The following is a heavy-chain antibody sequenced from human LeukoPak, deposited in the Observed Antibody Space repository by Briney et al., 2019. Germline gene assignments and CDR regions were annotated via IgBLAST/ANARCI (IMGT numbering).Heavy chain of an antibody. V-gene: IGHV1-46*01. J-gene: IGHJ4*02. CDR1: GYTFTSYY. D-gene: IGHD2-15*01. Sequence: ASVKVSCTASGYTFTSYYMHWVRQAPGQGLEWMGIISPSGGSTSYAQKFQGRVTMTRDTSTSTVYMELSSLRSEDTAVYYCARGDGLYCSGGSCLPDYWGQGTLVTVSS. CDR3: ARGDGLYCSGGSCLPDY. CDR2: ISPSGGST.